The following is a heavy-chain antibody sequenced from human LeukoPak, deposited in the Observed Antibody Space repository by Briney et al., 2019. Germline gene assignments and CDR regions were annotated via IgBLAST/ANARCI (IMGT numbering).Heavy chain of an antibody. Sequence: GASVKVSCRASGYTFTSYYMHWVRQAPGQGLEWMGIINPSGGSTSYAQKFQGRVTMTRDMSTSTVYMELSSLRSEDTAVYYCARDRLVGATTYYYYYYYMDVWGKGTTVTVSS. J-gene: IGHJ6*03. CDR3: ARDRLVGATTYYYYYYYMDV. D-gene: IGHD1-26*01. CDR1: GYTFTSYY. CDR2: INPSGGST. V-gene: IGHV1-46*01.